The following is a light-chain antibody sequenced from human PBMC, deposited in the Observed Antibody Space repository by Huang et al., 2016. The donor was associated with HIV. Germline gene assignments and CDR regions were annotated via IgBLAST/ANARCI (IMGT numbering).Light chain of an antibody. V-gene: IGKV2-28*01. Sequence: DIVMTQSPLSLAVTPGEPASISCRSSQCLLHSNGYNYLVWYLQKPGQSPQLLIYLGSNRASGVPDRFSGRGSVTDFTLKISRVEAEDVGVYYCMQALQTPRTFGQGTRLEIK. J-gene: IGKJ5*01. CDR2: LGS. CDR1: QCLLHSNGYNY. CDR3: MQALQTPRT.